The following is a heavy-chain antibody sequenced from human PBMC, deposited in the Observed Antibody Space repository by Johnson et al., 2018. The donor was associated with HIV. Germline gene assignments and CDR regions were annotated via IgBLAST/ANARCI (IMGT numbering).Heavy chain of an antibody. V-gene: IGHV3-20*04. Sequence: VQLVESGGGVVRPGGSLRLSCAASGFTFGDYGMSWVRQAPGKWLAWVSVITWDGGGNGYADSVKGRFTISRYSAKNSLYLQMNSLRAEDTALYYCAKGVSSGYYSNAFDVWGQGTMVTVSS. CDR1: GFTFGDYG. CDR3: AKGVSSGYYSNAFDV. J-gene: IGHJ3*01. CDR2: ITWDGGGN. D-gene: IGHD3-22*01.